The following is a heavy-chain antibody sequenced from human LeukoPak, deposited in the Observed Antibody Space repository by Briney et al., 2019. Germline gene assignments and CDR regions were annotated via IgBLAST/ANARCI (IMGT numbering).Heavy chain of an antibody. CDR2: IIPIFGTA. CDR3: AREFGGYYYDSSGWFGY. J-gene: IGHJ4*02. CDR1: GGTFSSYA. D-gene: IGHD3-22*01. Sequence: SVNVSCKASGGTFSSYATSWVRQAPGQGLEWMGGIIPIFGTANYAQKFQGRVTITADESTSTAYMELSSLRSEDTAVYYCAREFGGYYYDSSGWFGYWGQGTLVTVSS. V-gene: IGHV1-69*01.